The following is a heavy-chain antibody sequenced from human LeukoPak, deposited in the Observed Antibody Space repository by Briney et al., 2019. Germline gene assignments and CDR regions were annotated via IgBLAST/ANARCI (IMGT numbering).Heavy chain of an antibody. J-gene: IGHJ4*02. V-gene: IGHV4-38-2*02. Sequence: SETLSLTCTVSGCSIGTDYYWGWIRQPPGKGLEWIGIFFHTGNSYYNPSLKSRVTISLDTSKNHFSLKLNSVTAADTAVYYCMTNYLQGGYFFGHWGQGALVTVSS. CDR3: MTNYLQGGYFFGH. CDR2: FFHTGNS. D-gene: IGHD2-8*01. CDR1: GCSIGTDYY.